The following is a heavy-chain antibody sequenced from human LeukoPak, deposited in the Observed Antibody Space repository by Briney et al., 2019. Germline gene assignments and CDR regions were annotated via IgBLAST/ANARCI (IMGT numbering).Heavy chain of an antibody. CDR1: GFTFTDYW. J-gene: IGHJ4*02. V-gene: IGHV3-7*01. CDR3: ARDEPDY. Sequence: TGGSLRLSCAASGFTFTDYWMTWVRQAPGKGLEWVANIKQDGSVKYYVDSVKGRFTISRDNAQNSLYLQMNSLRPEDTAVYYCARDEPDYWGQGTLVTVSS. CDR2: IKQDGSVK.